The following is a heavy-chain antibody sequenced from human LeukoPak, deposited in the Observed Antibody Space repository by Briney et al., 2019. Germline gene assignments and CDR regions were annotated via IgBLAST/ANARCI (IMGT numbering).Heavy chain of an antibody. CDR2: INPGDSDT. CDR1: GYSFTSSW. V-gene: IGHV5-51*01. D-gene: IGHD3-10*01. J-gene: IGHJ5*02. Sequence: PGESLKISCQASGYSFTSSWIGWARQMPGKGLEWMAIINPGDSDTRYSPSFQGQVTISADKSISTVYLQWGSLKASDTAMYYCARQLGAGWFDPWGQGTLVTVSS. CDR3: ARQLGAGWFDP.